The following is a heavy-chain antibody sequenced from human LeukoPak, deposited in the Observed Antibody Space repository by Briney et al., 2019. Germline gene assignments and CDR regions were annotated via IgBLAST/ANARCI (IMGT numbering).Heavy chain of an antibody. CDR3: ARDGGSGSMDV. CDR1: GFTFSSYW. V-gene: IGHV3-74*01. J-gene: IGHJ6*03. D-gene: IGHD3-10*01. CDR2: INSDGSST. Sequence: GGSLRLSCAASGFTFSSYWMHWVRQAPGKGLVWVSRINSDGSSTSYADSVKGRFTISRDNAKNTLYLQMNSLGAEDTAVYYCARDGGSGSMDVWGKGTTVTVSS.